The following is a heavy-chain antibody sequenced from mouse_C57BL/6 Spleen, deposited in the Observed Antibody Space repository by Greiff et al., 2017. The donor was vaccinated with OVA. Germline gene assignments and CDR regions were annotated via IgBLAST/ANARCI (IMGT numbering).Heavy chain of an antibody. J-gene: IGHJ4*01. V-gene: IGHV3-6*01. D-gene: IGHD2-3*01. CDR2: ISYDGSN. Sequence: EVKLVESGPGLVKPSQSLSLTCSVTGYSITSGYYWNWIRQFPGNKLEWMGYISYDGSNNYNPSLKNRISITRDTSKNQFFLKLNSVTTEDTATYYCAREGMVTTFYYYAMDYWGQGTSVTVSS. CDR1: GYSITSGYY. CDR3: AREGMVTTFYYYAMDY.